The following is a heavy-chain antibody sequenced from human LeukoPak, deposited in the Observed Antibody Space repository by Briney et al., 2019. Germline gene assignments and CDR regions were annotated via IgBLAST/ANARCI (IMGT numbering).Heavy chain of an antibody. J-gene: IGHJ6*03. CDR3: ARSSGFGFYYYYMDV. V-gene: IGHV1-8*01. Sequence: GGSLRVSCEASGYTFTSYDMNWVRQAPGQGLEWMGWMNPNSGNTGYAQKFQGRVTMTRNTSISTAYMELSSLKSEDTAVYYCARSSGFGFYYYYMDVWGKGTTVTVSS. CDR2: MNPNSGNT. D-gene: IGHD3-10*01. CDR1: GYTFTSYD.